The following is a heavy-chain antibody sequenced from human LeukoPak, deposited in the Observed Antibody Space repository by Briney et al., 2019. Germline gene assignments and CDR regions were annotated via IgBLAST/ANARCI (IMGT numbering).Heavy chain of an antibody. J-gene: IGHJ3*02. CDR2: IRYDGSNK. D-gene: IGHD3-3*01. CDR3: AKVEYYDFWSGYEDAFDI. CDR1: GFTFSSYG. Sequence: GGSLRLSCAASGFTFSSYGMHWVRQAPGKGLEWVAFIRYDGSNKYYADSVKGRFTISRDNSKNTLYLQMNRLRAEDTAVYYCAKVEYYDFWSGYEDAFDIWGQGTMVTVSS. V-gene: IGHV3-30*02.